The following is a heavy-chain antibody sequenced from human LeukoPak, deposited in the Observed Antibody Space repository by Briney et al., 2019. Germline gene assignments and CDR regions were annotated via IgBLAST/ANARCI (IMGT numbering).Heavy chain of an antibody. V-gene: IGHV4-31*03. CDR1: GGSISSGGFY. J-gene: IGHJ4*02. CDR2: IYYSGST. CDR3: ARGVGTKVDY. Sequence: SQTLSLTCTVSGGSISSGGFYWSWIRQYPGTGLEWIGYIYYSGSTFYNPSLKSRVTISVDTSKNQFSLKLSSVTAADTAVYYCARGVGTKVDYWGQGTLVTVSS. D-gene: IGHD1/OR15-1a*01.